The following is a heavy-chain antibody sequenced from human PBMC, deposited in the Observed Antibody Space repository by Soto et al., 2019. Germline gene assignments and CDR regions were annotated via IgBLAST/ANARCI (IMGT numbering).Heavy chain of an antibody. CDR2: IIPIFGTA. D-gene: IGHD4-4*01. J-gene: IGHJ6*02. Sequence: QVQLVQSGAEVKKPGSSVKVSCKASGGTFSSYAISWVRQAPGQGLEWMGGIIPIFGTANYAQKFQGRVTITADESTSTAYMELSRLRSEDTAVYYCARVPRDYSNRYSYYYGMDVWGQGTTVTVSS. CDR1: GGTFSSYA. V-gene: IGHV1-69*01. CDR3: ARVPRDYSNRYSYYYGMDV.